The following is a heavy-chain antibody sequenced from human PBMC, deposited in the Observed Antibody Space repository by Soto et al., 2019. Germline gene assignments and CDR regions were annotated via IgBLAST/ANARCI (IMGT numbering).Heavy chain of an antibody. CDR1: GSTFSGPA. CDR3: TRLGKEVCWYCDDDY. Sequence: PGGSLTLSCPVSGSTFSGPAMHWVRPAYGGGLEWVGRIRSKANSYATAYAASVKGRFTISRDDSKNTAYLQMNSLKTEDTAVYYCTRLGKEVCWYCDDDYWGQGTLVTVSS. J-gene: IGHJ4*02. V-gene: IGHV3-73*01. CDR2: IRSKANSYAT. D-gene: IGHD2-21*01.